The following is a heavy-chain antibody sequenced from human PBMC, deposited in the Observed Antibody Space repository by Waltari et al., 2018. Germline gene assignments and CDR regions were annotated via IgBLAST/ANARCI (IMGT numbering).Heavy chain of an antibody. CDR3: ARAHVTTAMVYLDY. Sequence: QLQLQESGPGLVKPSETLSLTCTVSGGSISSSSYYWGWIRTPPGKGLEWIGSIYYSGSTYYNPSLKSRVTISVDTSKNQFSLKLSSVTAADTAVYYCARAHVTTAMVYLDYWGQGTLVTVSS. D-gene: IGHD5-18*01. V-gene: IGHV4-39*01. J-gene: IGHJ4*02. CDR1: GGSISSSSYY. CDR2: IYYSGST.